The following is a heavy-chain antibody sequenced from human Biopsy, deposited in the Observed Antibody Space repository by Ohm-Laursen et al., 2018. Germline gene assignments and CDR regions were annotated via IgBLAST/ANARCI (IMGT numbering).Heavy chain of an antibody. CDR1: GGSFSGYY. CDR3: ARAVDYYDPYYYYGLDV. Sequence: SETLSLTWAVYGGSFSGYYWSWIPQPPGKGLEWIGEINHRGSTNYNPSLKSRVTISVDTSKNQFSLKLRSVIAADTAVYYCARAVDYYDPYYYYGLDVWGQGTTVTVSS. D-gene: IGHD3-16*01. CDR2: INHRGST. V-gene: IGHV4-34*01. J-gene: IGHJ6*02.